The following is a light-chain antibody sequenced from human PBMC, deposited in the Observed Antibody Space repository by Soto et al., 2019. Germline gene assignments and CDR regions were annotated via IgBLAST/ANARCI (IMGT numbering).Light chain of an antibody. CDR2: AAS. J-gene: IGKJ1*01. Sequence: DIQMTQSPSSLSASVGDRVTITCRASQSISSYLNWYQQKPGKAPKRLIYAASSLQSGVPSRFSGSGSGTDFTLSISSLQPEDFATYYCQQNYSTPETFGQGTKVEIK. V-gene: IGKV1-39*01. CDR3: QQNYSTPET. CDR1: QSISSY.